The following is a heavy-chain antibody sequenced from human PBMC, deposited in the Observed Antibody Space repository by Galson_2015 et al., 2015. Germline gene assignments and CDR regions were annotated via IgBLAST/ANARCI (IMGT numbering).Heavy chain of an antibody. D-gene: IGHD3/OR15-3a*01. Sequence: SLRLSCAASGFTFSSYAMHWVRQAPGKGLEWVAVISYDGSNKYYADSVKGRFTISRDNSKNTLYLQMNSLRAEDTAVYYCAREGSMLFGVVTIYYYYGMDVWGQGTTVTVSS. J-gene: IGHJ6*02. CDR1: GFTFSSYA. CDR3: AREGSMLFGVVTIYYYYGMDV. V-gene: IGHV3-30-3*01. CDR2: ISYDGSNK.